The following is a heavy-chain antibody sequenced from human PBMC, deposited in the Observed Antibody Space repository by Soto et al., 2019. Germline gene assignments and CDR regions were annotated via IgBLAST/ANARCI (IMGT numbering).Heavy chain of an antibody. D-gene: IGHD3-22*01. J-gene: IGHJ4*02. CDR2: ISYDGSNK. CDR3: ARNRYDSSGYYYYY. Sequence: LRLSCAASGFTFSSYAMHWVRQAPGKGLEWVAVISYDGSNKYYADSVKGRFTISRDNSKNTLYLQMNSLRAEDTAVYYCARNRYDSSGYYYYYWGQGTLVSVSA. V-gene: IGHV3-30-3*01. CDR1: GFTFSSYA.